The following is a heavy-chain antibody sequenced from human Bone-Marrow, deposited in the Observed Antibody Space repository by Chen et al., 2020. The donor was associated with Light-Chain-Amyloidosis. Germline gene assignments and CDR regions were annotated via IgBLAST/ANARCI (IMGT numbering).Heavy chain of an antibody. CDR1: GFHFSGAW. J-gene: IGHJ4*02. V-gene: IGHV3-15*01. CDR2: IKSDADGGTT. CDR3: TTDGRTDY. Sequence: VNRVESGGGLVKPGGSLSLSCAASGFHFSGAWMSWVRQAPGKGLEWLGRIKSDADGGTTDYAAPVQGRFSISRDDSKKTLYLQMSSLKIEDTAMYYCTTDGRTDYWGQGTLVTVSS.